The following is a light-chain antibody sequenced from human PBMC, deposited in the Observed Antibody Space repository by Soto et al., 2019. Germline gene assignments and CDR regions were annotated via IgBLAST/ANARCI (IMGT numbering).Light chain of an antibody. CDR1: KLGNKY. J-gene: IGLJ2*01. V-gene: IGLV3-1*01. CDR3: QAWDSSTVV. Sequence: SYELTQSPSVSVSPGQTATITCSGDKLGNKYAAWYQQKPGQSPVLVIHQDNRRPSGIPERSSGSNSGNTATLTISGTQAMDEADYYCQAWDSSTVVFGGGTKLTVL. CDR2: QDN.